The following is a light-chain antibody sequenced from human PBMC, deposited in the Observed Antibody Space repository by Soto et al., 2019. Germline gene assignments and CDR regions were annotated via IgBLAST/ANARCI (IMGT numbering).Light chain of an antibody. V-gene: IGLV2-23*01. CDR3: CSYAGSGTDNYV. CDR1: SSDIGTYNL. J-gene: IGLJ1*01. CDR2: EGI. Sequence: QSALTQPASVSGSPGQSITISCTGTSSDIGTYNLVSWYQHYPGKAPKLMIYEGIKRPSGVSNRFSGSKSGNTAFLTISGLQAEDEADYYCCSYAGSGTDNYVFXSGTKVTVL.